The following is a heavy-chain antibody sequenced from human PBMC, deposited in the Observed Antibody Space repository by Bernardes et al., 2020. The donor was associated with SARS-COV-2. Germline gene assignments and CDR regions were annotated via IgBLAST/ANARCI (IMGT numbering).Heavy chain of an antibody. CDR3: ARALISDCSGGSCYPDYGDYFDY. D-gene: IGHD2-15*01. J-gene: IGHJ4*02. CDR1: GYTFTAYV. CDR2: ISAYNGYT. Sequence: APLKVACETSGYTFTAYVIIWVRQAPGQGLESMGLISAYNGYTNYAQKFQGRVTMTTDTSTSTAYMELRSLRSDDTAVYYCARALISDCSGGSCYPDYGDYFDYWGQGTLLTVSS. V-gene: IGHV1-18*01.